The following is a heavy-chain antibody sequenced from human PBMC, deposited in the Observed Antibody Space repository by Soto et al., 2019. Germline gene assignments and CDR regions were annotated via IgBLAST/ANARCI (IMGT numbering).Heavy chain of an antibody. J-gene: IGHJ4*02. CDR1: GGTFSSYT. V-gene: IGHV1-69*02. Sequence: SVKVSCKASGGTFSSYTISWVRQAPGQGLEWMGRIIPILGIANYAQKFQGRVTITADKSTSTAYMELSSLRSEDTAVYFCARGNYDILTGYSFDFDYWGQGTLVTVSS. CDR3: ARGNYDILTGYSFDFDY. CDR2: IIPILGIA. D-gene: IGHD3-9*01.